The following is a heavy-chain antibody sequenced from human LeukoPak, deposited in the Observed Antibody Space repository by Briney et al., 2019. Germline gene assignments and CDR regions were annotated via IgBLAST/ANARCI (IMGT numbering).Heavy chain of an antibody. D-gene: IGHD2-2*01. CDR1: GGSFSGYY. J-gene: IGHJ4*02. CDR3: ARVIIGYCSSTSCYVEGYYFDY. Sequence: SETLSLTCAVYGGSFSGYYWSWIRQPPGKGLEWIGEINHSGSTNYNPSLKSRVTISVDTSKNQFSLKLSSVTAADTAVYYCARVIIGYCSSTSCYVEGYYFDYWGQGTLVTVSS. CDR2: INHSGST. V-gene: IGHV4-34*01.